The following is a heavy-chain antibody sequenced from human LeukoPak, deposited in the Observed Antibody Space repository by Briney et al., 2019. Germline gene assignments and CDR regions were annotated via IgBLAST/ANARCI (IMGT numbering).Heavy chain of an antibody. CDR1: GFTFSSYA. CDR2: ISYDGSNK. V-gene: IGHV3-30*04. J-gene: IGHJ3*02. D-gene: IGHD6-19*01. CDR3: ARGGSGRDDAFDI. Sequence: GGSLRLSCAASGFTFSSYAMHWVRQAPGKGLEWVAVISYDGSNKYYADSVKGRFTISRDNSKNTLYLQMNSLRAEDTAVYYCARGGSGRDDAFDIWGQGTMVTVSS.